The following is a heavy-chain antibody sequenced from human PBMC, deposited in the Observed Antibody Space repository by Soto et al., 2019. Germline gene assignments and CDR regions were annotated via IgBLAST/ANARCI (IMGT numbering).Heavy chain of an antibody. D-gene: IGHD2-21*01. V-gene: IGHV3-30-3*01. CDR3: AREKKGFVYFDY. J-gene: IGHJ4*02. Sequence: QVQLVESGGGVVQPGRSLRLSCAASGFTFSSYAMHWVRQAPGKGLEWVAVISYDGSNKYYADSVKGRFTISRDNSKNTLYLQMNSLRAEDTAVYYWAREKKGFVYFDYWGQGTLVTVSS. CDR2: ISYDGSNK. CDR1: GFTFSSYA.